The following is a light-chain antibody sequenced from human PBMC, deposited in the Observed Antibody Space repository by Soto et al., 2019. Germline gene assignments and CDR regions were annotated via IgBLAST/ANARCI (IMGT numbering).Light chain of an antibody. V-gene: IGLV1-40*01. J-gene: IGLJ1*01. CDR2: GNS. CDR3: QSYDSSLSLYV. Sequence: SGLTQPPSVSGAPGRRVTISCTGSSSNIGAGYEVRWYQHLPGAAPKLLIYGNSNRPSGVPDRFSGSKSGTSASLAITGLQAEDEADYYCQSYDSSLSLYVFGTGTNVTVL. CDR1: SSNIGAGYE.